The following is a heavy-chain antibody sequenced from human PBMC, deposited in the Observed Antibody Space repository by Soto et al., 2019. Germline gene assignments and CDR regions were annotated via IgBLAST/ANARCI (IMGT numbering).Heavy chain of an antibody. D-gene: IGHD6-19*01. CDR3: ARGKQWLVAGWFDP. Sequence: PSQTLSLTCAISGDSVSSDSAAWNWIRQSPSRGLEWLGRTYYRSKWYNDYAVSVKSRITINPDTSKNQFSLQLNSVTPEDTAVYYCARGKQWLVAGWFDPWGQGTLVTVSS. J-gene: IGHJ5*02. CDR2: TYYRSKWYN. CDR1: GDSVSSDSAA. V-gene: IGHV6-1*01.